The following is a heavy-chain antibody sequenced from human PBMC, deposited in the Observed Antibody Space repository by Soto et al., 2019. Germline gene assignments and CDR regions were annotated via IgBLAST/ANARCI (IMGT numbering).Heavy chain of an antibody. D-gene: IGHD3-3*01. CDR2: IKSKTDGGTT. V-gene: IGHV3-15*07. CDR3: TQRSLYYDFWSGSYYGMDV. CDR1: GFTFSNAW. Sequence: GGSLRLSCAASGFTFSNAWMNWVRQAPGKGLEWVGRIKSKTDGGTTDYAAPVKGRFTISRDDSKNTLYLQMNSLKTEDTAVYYCTQRSLYYDFWSGSYYGMDVWGQGTTVTVSS. J-gene: IGHJ6*02.